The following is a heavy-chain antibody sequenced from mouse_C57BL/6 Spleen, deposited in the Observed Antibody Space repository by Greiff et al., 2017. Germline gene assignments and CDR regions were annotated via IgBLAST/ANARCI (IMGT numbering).Heavy chain of an antibody. CDR2: ISDGGSYT. CDR1: GFTFSSYA. D-gene: IGHD2-3*01. J-gene: IGHJ4*01. Sequence: EVKLVESGGGLVKPGGSLKLSCAASGFTFSSYAMSWVRQTPEKRLEWVATISDGGSYTYYPDNVKGRFTISRDNAKNNLYLQMRNLKSEDTAMFYCARARGVYYCYSCAMDYWGQGISVTVSS. V-gene: IGHV5-4*03. CDR3: ARARGVYYCYSCAMDY.